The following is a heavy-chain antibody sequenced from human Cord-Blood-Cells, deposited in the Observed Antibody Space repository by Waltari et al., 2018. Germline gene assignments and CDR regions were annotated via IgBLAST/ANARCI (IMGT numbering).Heavy chain of an antibody. CDR2: IIPILGIA. Sequence: QVQLVQSGAEVKKPGSSVNVSCKASGGTFSSYAISWVRQAPGQGLEWMGGIIPILGIANYAKKFQGRDTITADESTSTAYMGMSSLRSEDTAVYYCARGGGNCSSTSCFDYWGQGTLVTVSS. J-gene: IGHJ4*02. CDR3: ARGGGNCSSTSCFDY. V-gene: IGHV1-69*04. D-gene: IGHD2-2*01. CDR1: GGTFSSYA.